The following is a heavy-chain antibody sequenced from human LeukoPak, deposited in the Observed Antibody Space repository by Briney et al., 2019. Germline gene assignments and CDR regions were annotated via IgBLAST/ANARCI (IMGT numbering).Heavy chain of an antibody. V-gene: IGHV3-30*02. CDR3: AKEAVAGMEFDY. J-gene: IGHJ4*02. CDR1: GFTFSSYG. D-gene: IGHD6-19*01. Sequence: GGSLRLSRAASGFTFSSYGMHWVRQAPGKGLEWVAFIRYDGSNKYYADSVKGRFTISRDNSKNTLYLQMNSLRAEDTAVYYCAKEAVAGMEFDYWGQGTLVAVSS. CDR2: IRYDGSNK.